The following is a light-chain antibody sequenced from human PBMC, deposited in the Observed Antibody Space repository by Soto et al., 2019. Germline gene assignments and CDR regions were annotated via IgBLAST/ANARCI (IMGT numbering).Light chain of an antibody. V-gene: IGKV1-39*01. J-gene: IGKJ2*01. CDR1: QSISSH. CDR3: QQSNSKPYT. CDR2: AAS. Sequence: DTQMTQSPSSLSASIGDRVTITCRAGQSISSHLTWYQQKPGKAPKLLIYAASRLQVGVPSRFSRSASGTDFTLTISSLQHEDFATYYSQQSNSKPYTLGQGTKV.